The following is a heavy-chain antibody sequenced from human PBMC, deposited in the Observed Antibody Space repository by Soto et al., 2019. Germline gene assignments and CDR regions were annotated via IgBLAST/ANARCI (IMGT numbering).Heavy chain of an antibody. V-gene: IGHV1-69*02. CDR2: IIPILGIA. Sequence: QVQLVQSGAEVKKPGSSVKVSCKASGGTFSSYTISWVRQAPGQGLEWMGRIIPILGIANYAQKFQGRVTITAAKSTSTAYMELSSLRSEDTAVYYCARARVAAAGTGGDYWGQGTLVTVSS. D-gene: IGHD6-13*01. CDR1: GGTFSSYT. J-gene: IGHJ4*02. CDR3: ARARVAAAGTGGDY.